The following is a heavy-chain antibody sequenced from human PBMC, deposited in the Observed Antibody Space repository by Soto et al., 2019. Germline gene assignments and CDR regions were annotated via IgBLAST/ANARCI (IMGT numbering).Heavy chain of an antibody. Sequence: GGSLRLSCAASGFTFSSYGMHWVRQAPGKGLEWVSVIWYDGSNKYYADSVKGRFTISRDNSKNTLYLQMNSLRAEDTAVYYCARDYRRRGYCSGGSCHGPFNYWGQGTLVTVSS. CDR1: GFTFSSYG. J-gene: IGHJ4*02. CDR3: ARDYRRRGYCSGGSCHGPFNY. CDR2: IWYDGSNK. V-gene: IGHV3-33*01. D-gene: IGHD2-15*01.